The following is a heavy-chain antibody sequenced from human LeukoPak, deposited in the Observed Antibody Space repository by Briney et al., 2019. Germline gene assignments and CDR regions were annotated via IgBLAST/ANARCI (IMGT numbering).Heavy chain of an antibody. V-gene: IGHV1-2*02. CDR2: INPNSGGT. CDR3: ARGKLAAPGRTGCNWFDP. J-gene: IGHJ5*02. Sequence: GASVKVSCKASGYTFTGYYIHWVRQAPGQGLEWMGWINPNSGGTNYAQKFQGRVTMPRDTSITTAYMELSGLRSDDTAIYYCARGKLAAPGRTGCNWFDPWGQGTLVTVSS. CDR1: GYTFTGYY. D-gene: IGHD6-13*01.